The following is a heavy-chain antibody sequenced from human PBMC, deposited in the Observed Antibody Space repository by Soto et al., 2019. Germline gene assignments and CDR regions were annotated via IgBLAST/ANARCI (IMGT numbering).Heavy chain of an antibody. V-gene: IGHV3-30-3*01. J-gene: IGHJ4*02. Sequence: QVQLVESGGGVVQPGRSLRLSCAASGFTFSSYAMHWVRQAPGKGLEWVAVISYDGSNKYYADSVKGRFTISRDNSKNTLYLQMHSLRAEDTAVYYCARARGIVVGTYYFDYWGQGTLVTVSS. CDR2: ISYDGSNK. D-gene: IGHD3-22*01. CDR3: ARARGIVVGTYYFDY. CDR1: GFTFSSYA.